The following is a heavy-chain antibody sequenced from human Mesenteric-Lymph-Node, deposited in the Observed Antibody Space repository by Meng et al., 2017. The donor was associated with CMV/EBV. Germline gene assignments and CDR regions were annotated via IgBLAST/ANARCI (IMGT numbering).Heavy chain of an antibody. CDR3: ARAREDFWSGYYIYYGMDV. V-gene: IGHV3-21*01. J-gene: IGHJ6*02. CDR2: ISSSSSYI. CDR1: GFTFSSYS. D-gene: IGHD3-3*01. Sequence: GESLKISCAASGFTFSSYSMNWVRQAPGKGLEWVSSISSSSSYIYYADSVKGRFTISRDNAKNSLYLQMNSLRAEDTAVYYCARAREDFWSGYYIYYGMDVWGQGTTVTVSS.